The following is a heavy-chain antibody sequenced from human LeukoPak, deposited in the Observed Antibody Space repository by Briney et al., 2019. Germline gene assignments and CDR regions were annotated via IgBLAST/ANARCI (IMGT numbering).Heavy chain of an antibody. CDR3: ARPLYYDSTGYHQYYFDH. V-gene: IGHV1-8*01. Sequence: ASVKVSCKASGYTFTSYDINWVRQATGQGREWMGWMNPKSGNTGYAQNLQGRVTMTTETSTSTAYMDLRSLRSDDTAVYYCARPLYYDSTGYHQYYFDHWGQGTLVTVSS. CDR1: GYTFTSYD. CDR2: MNPKSGNT. J-gene: IGHJ4*02. D-gene: IGHD3-22*01.